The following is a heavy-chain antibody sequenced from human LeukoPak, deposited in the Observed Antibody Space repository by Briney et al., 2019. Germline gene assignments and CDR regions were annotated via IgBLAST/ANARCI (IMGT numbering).Heavy chain of an antibody. CDR3: ARARTYYDFWSGYYTGPYYFDY. D-gene: IGHD3-3*01. CDR1: GGSFSGYY. V-gene: IGHV4-34*01. Sequence: SETLSLTCAVYGGSFSGYYWSWIRQPPGKGLEWIGEINHSGSTNYNPSLKSRVTISVDTSKNQFSLKLSSVTAADTAAYYCARARTYYDFWSGYYTGPYYFDYWGQGTLVTVSS. J-gene: IGHJ4*02. CDR2: INHSGST.